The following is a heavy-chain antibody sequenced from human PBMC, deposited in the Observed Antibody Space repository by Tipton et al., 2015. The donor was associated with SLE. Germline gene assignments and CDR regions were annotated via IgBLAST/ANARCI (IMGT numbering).Heavy chain of an antibody. CDR2: IHYSGNT. CDR1: GGSISSSAYY. CDR3: ARDLYDFWSGYTPSGAMDV. Sequence: TLSLTCTVSGGSISSSAYYWGWIRQPPGKGLEWIGNIHYSGNTYCNPSLKSRVTISLDTSKNQFSLKLSSVTAADTAMYYCARDLYDFWSGYTPSGAMDVWGKGTTVTVSS. J-gene: IGHJ6*03. V-gene: IGHV4-39*07. D-gene: IGHD3-3*01.